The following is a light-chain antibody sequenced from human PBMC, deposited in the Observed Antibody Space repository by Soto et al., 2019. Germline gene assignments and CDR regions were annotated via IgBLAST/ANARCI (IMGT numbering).Light chain of an antibody. V-gene: IGKV1-5*03. CDR3: QRYNGT. Sequence: DIQLTQSPSTLSASVGDRVTITCRASQYVGSWLAWYQQKPGKAPKLLIYKASNLQSGVPSRFSGSGSATEFHLTISSLQPDDSATYYCQRYNGTFGQGTRLEIK. CDR2: KAS. J-gene: IGKJ5*01. CDR1: QYVGSW.